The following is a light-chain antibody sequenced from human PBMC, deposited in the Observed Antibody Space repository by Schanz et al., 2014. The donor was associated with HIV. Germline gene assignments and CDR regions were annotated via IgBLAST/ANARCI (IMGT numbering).Light chain of an antibody. J-gene: IGKJ2*01. Sequence: VMTQSPATLSVSPGERATLSCRASQSVSSSYLAWYQQKPGQAPRLLIYGASSRATGIPDRFSGSGSGTDFTLTISRLEPEDFAVYYCQQYGSPPYTFGQGTKLEIK. CDR3: QQYGSPPYT. CDR1: QSVSSSY. V-gene: IGKV3-20*01. CDR2: GAS.